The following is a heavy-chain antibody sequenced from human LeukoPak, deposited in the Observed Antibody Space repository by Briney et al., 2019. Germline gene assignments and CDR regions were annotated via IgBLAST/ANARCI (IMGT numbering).Heavy chain of an antibody. Sequence: PGGSLRLSCAASGFTVSSNYMSWVRQAPGKGLEWVSYISSSSSTIYYADSVKGRFTISRDNAKNSLYLQMNSLRDEDTAVYYCARDFFRGEAVAAHYFDYWGQGTLVTVSS. CDR3: ARDFFRGEAVAAHYFDY. D-gene: IGHD6-19*01. CDR1: GFTVSSNY. V-gene: IGHV3-48*02. CDR2: ISSSSSTI. J-gene: IGHJ4*02.